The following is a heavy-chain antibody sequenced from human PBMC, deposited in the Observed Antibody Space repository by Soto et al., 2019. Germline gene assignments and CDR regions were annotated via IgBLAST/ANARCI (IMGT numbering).Heavy chain of an antibody. CDR2: ISGSGGST. CDR3: AKFRVTMIVVVINSGPTDY. CDR1: GFTFSSYA. J-gene: IGHJ4*02. Sequence: EVQLLESGGGLVQPGGSLRLSCAASGFTFSSYAMSWVRQAPGKGLEWVSAISGSGGSTYYADSVKGRFTISRDNSKNXXXLXXXXXXXXXXXVYYCAKFRVTMIVVVINSGPTDYWGQGTLVTVSS. V-gene: IGHV3-23*01. D-gene: IGHD3-22*01.